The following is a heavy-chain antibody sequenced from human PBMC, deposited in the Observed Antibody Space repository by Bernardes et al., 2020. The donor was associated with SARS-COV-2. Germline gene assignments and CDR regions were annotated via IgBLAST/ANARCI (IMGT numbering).Heavy chain of an antibody. CDR2: ISYNATTK. J-gene: IGHJ6*02. CDR1: VFTFSNYG. CDR3: SREWLEYSSSSYFYDGMDV. Sequence: GGSLRLSCAASVFTFSNYGMPRVRKAPAKGLERVALISYNATTKYHAYSLNGRSTVSRDNSKNMLFLQMNSLRAEDTSVYYFSREWLEYSSSSYFYDGMDVWGQGTTVTVSS. V-gene: IGHV3-30*03. D-gene: IGHD6-6*01.